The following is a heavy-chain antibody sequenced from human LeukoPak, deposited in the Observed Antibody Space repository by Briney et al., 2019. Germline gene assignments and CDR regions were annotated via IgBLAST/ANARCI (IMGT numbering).Heavy chain of an antibody. D-gene: IGHD3-22*01. CDR3: AREEQDYYDSSGYSNWFDP. Sequence: PGGSLRLSCAASGFTVSSNYMSWVRQAPGKGLEWVSVIYSGGSTYYADSVKGRFTISRDNSKNTPYLQMNSPRAEDTAVYYCAREEQDYYDSSGYSNWFDPWGQGTLVTVSS. CDR1: GFTVSSNY. V-gene: IGHV3-53*01. CDR2: IYSGGST. J-gene: IGHJ5*02.